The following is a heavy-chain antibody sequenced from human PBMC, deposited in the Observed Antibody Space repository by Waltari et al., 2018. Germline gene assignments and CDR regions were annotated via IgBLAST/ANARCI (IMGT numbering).Heavy chain of an antibody. J-gene: IGHJ4*02. CDR3: ARDRARGLYLDT. CDR2: VRRSGRT. CDR1: GDSMSSTDV. Sequence: QLQLHESGPGLVKPSGTLSLTCGVSGDSMSSTDVWNWVRQPPGKGQEWIGQVRRSGRTNYTPSFASRVTVAMDTYNTHFSLRLTSATAADTAVYFCARDRARGLYLDTWGPGILVTVSP. V-gene: IGHV4-4*02. D-gene: IGHD2-15*01.